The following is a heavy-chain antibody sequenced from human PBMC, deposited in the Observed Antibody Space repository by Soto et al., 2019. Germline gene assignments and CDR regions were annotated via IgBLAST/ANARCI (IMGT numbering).Heavy chain of an antibody. CDR3: ARIGYSSRWHLGVAPDWYFDL. CDR1: GFSLSNARMG. J-gene: IGHJ2*01. Sequence: QVTLKESGPVLVKPTETLTLTCTVSGFSLSNARMGVSWIRQPPGKALEWLAHIFSNDEKSYSTSLKSRLTISKDISKRQVVLTMTNMDPVDTATYYCARIGYSSRWHLGVAPDWYFDLWGRGTLVTVSS. CDR2: IFSNDEK. V-gene: IGHV2-26*01. D-gene: IGHD6-13*01.